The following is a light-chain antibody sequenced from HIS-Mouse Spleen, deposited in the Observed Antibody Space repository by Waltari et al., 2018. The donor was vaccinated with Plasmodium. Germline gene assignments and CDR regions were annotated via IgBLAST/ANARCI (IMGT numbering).Light chain of an antibody. CDR3: CSYAGSSTWV. CDR1: STDVGSHNL. J-gene: IGLJ3*02. V-gene: IGLV2-23*01. Sequence: QSALTQPASVSGSPGPSITISCPGTSTDVGSHNLFSWYQQHPGKAPKLMIYEGSKRPSGVSNRFSGSKSGNTASLTISGLQAEDEADYYCCSYAGSSTWVFGGGTKLTVL. CDR2: EGS.